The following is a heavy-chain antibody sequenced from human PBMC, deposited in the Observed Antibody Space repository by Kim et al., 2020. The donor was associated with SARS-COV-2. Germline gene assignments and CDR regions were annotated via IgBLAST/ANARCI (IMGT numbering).Heavy chain of an antibody. CDR2: IIPMLGKP. CDR3: ARPAGGFGYSLDY. D-gene: IGHD1-1*01. Sequence: SVKVSCKVFGETFSSYNINWVRQAPGQGPEWMGRIIPMLGKPDYAQKFQGRVTITADRSTSTAYMDVSSLTSEDTAVYYCARPAGGFGYSLDYWGQGTLVTVSS. CDR1: GETFSSYN. V-gene: IGHV1-69*02. J-gene: IGHJ4*02.